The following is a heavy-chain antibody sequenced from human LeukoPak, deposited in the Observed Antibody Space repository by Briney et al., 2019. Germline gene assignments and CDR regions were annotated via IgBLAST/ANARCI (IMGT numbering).Heavy chain of an antibody. V-gene: IGHV4-39*07. CDR3: AREPTSGSSDGRDAFDI. Sequence: SETLSLTCTVSGGSISSSSYYWDWIRQPPGKGLEWIGTIHYSGSSYYNASLRSRVTISLDMSKNQFSLKLRSVTAADTAVYYCAREPTSGSSDGRDAFDIWGQGTMVTVSS. CDR1: GGSISSSSYY. J-gene: IGHJ3*02. CDR2: IHYSGSS. D-gene: IGHD1-26*01.